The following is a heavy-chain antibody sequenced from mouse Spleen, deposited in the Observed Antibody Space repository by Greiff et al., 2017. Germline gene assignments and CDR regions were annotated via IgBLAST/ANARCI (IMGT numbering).Heavy chain of an antibody. Sequence: EVKLVESGPELVKPGASVKIPCKASGYTFTDYNMDWVKQSHGKSLEWIGDINPNNGGTIYNQKFKGKATLTVDKSSSTAYMELRSLTSEDTAVYYCARGDTTGLGLWGAGTTVTVSS. CDR2: INPNNGGT. J-gene: IGHJ1*01. CDR3: ARGDTTGLGL. V-gene: IGHV1-18*01. CDR1: GYTFTDYN. D-gene: IGHD1-1*01.